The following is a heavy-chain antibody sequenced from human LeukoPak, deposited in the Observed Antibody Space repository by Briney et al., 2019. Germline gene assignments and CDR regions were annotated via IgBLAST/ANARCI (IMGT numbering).Heavy chain of an antibody. CDR1: GFTFSSYG. Sequence: GGSLRLSCAASGFTFSSYGMHWVRQAPGKGLEWVAFIRYDGSNKYYADSVKGRFTISRDNAKNTLYLQMNSLRAEDTAVYHCAREYSLLWFGELSGPMDVWGKGTTVTISS. CDR2: IRYDGSNK. J-gene: IGHJ6*03. D-gene: IGHD3-10*01. CDR3: AREYSLLWFGELSGPMDV. V-gene: IGHV3-30*02.